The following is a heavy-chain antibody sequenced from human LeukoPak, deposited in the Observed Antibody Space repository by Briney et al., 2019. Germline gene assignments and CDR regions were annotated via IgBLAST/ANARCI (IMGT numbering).Heavy chain of an antibody. CDR3: AAYCSGGSCSPIDDY. CDR2: IIPIFGTA. V-gene: IGHV1-69*05. Sequence: SVKVSCKASGGTFSSYAISWVRQAPGRGLEWMGRIIPIFGTANYAQKFQGRVTITTDESTSTAYMELSSLRSEDTAVYYCAAYCSGGSCSPIDDYWGQGTLVTVSS. CDR1: GGTFSSYA. D-gene: IGHD2-15*01. J-gene: IGHJ4*02.